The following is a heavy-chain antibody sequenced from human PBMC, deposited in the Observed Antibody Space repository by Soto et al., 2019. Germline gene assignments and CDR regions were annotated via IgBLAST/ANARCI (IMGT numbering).Heavy chain of an antibody. J-gene: IGHJ6*02. Sequence: LRLSCAASGFTFSSYWMHWVRQAPGKGLVWVSRINSDGSSTSYADSVKGRFTISRDNAKNTLYLQMNSLRAEDTAVYYCARAASGGTGHYYYYGMDVWGQGTTVTVSS. V-gene: IGHV3-74*01. CDR1: GFTFSSYW. CDR2: INSDGSST. CDR3: ARAASGGTGHYYYYGMDV.